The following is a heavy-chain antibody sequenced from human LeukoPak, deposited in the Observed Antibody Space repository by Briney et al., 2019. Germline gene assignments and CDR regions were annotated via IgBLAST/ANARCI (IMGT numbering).Heavy chain of an antibody. J-gene: IGHJ6*03. V-gene: IGHV3-73*01. D-gene: IGHD2-2*01. CDR1: GFTFSSYG. CDR2: IRSKANSYAT. CDR3: TTKYPYYMDV. Sequence: GGSLRLSCAASGFTFSSYGMSWVRQAPGKGLEWVGRIRSKANSYATAYAASVKGRFTISRDDSKNTAYLQMNSLKTEDTAVYYCTTKYPYYMDVWGKGTTVTISS.